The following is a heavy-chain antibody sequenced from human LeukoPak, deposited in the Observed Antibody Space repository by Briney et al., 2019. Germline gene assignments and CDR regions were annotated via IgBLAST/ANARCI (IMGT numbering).Heavy chain of an antibody. Sequence: PSETLSLTCTVSGGSISSSSYYWGWIRQPPGKGLEWIGSIYYSGSTYYNPSLKSRVTISVDTSKNQFSLKLSSVTAADTAVYYCAGLGRDWTGKSYCSSTSCYYMDVWGKGTTVTISS. CDR3: AGLGRDWTGKSYCSSTSCYYMDV. D-gene: IGHD2-2*01. CDR1: GGSISSSSYY. J-gene: IGHJ6*03. CDR2: IYYSGST. V-gene: IGHV4-39*01.